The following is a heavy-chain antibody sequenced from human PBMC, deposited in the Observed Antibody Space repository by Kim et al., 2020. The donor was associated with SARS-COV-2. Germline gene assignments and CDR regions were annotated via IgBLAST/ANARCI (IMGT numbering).Heavy chain of an antibody. D-gene: IGHD3-10*01. CDR3: ARHIEGGPLWFGELFYGFDP. V-gene: IGHV4-39*01. CDR1: GGSISSSSYY. CDR2: IYYSGST. J-gene: IGHJ5*02. Sequence: SETLSLTCTVSGGSISSSSYYWGWIRQPPGKGLEWIGSIYYSGSTYYNPSLKSRVTISVDTSKNQFSLKLSSVTAADTAVYYCARHIEGGPLWFGELFYGFDPWGQGTLVTVSS.